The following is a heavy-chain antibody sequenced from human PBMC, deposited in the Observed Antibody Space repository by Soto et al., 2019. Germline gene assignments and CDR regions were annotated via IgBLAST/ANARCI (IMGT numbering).Heavy chain of an antibody. CDR2: IYYSGST. Sequence: PSETLSLTCTVSGGSISTYYWGWIRQPPGKGLEWIGYIYYSGSTNHNPSLKSRVTISVDTSKNQFSLKLSSVTAADTAVYYCARDRGAAAGGFDPWGQGTLVTVSS. CDR3: ARDRGAAAGGFDP. D-gene: IGHD6-13*01. V-gene: IGHV4-59*01. CDR1: GGSISTYY. J-gene: IGHJ5*02.